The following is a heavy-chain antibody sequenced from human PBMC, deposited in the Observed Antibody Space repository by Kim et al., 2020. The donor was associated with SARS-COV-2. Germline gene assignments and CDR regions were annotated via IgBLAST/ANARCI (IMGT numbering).Heavy chain of an antibody. CDR3: AREAMTTVTTNYFDY. V-gene: IGHV4-39*07. J-gene: IGHJ4*02. D-gene: IGHD4-17*01. Sequence: PSLKSRVTISVDTSKNQFSLKLSSVTAADTAVYYCAREAMTTVTTNYFDYWGQGTLVTVSS.